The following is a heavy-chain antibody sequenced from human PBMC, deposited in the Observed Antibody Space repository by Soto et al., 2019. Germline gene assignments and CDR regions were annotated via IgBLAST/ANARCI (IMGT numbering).Heavy chain of an antibody. CDR2: ITSSGTTV. CDR3: ARGSSNWAYYFDF. Sequence: EVHLVESGGGLVQPGGSLRLSCAASGFTFSSYSLNWVRKVPGKGLEWVSYITSSGTTVYYADSVRGRFTISRDNAKNSLYLQMNSLRDDDTAVYYCARGSSNWAYYFDFWGQGTLVTVSS. J-gene: IGHJ4*02. CDR1: GFTFSSYS. V-gene: IGHV3-48*02. D-gene: IGHD6-13*01.